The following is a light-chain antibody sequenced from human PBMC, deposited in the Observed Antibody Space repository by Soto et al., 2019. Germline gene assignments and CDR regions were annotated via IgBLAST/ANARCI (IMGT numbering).Light chain of an antibody. CDR2: EVT. Sequence: QSALTQPPSASGSPGQSVTISCTGTSSDVGGYNYVSWYQQHPGKVPKVMIYEVTKRPSGVPDRFSGSKSGNTASLTVSGLQAEDESDYYCSAYAGSTFVFGTGTKVTVL. CDR1: SSDVGGYNY. J-gene: IGLJ1*01. V-gene: IGLV2-8*01. CDR3: SAYAGSTFV.